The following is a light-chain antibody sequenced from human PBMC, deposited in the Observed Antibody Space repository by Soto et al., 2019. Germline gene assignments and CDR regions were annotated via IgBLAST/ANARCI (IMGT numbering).Light chain of an antibody. CDR3: SSYTSSSTRV. CDR1: SSDVGGYNY. CDR2: DVS. Sequence: QSVLTHPASGSGAPVRAIAISCTGTSSDVGGYNYVSWYQQHPGKAPKLMIYDVSNRLSGVSDRFSGSKSGNTASLTISGLQAEHEAAYYCSSYTSSSTRVFGTGTKVTVL. V-gene: IGLV2-14*03. J-gene: IGLJ1*01.